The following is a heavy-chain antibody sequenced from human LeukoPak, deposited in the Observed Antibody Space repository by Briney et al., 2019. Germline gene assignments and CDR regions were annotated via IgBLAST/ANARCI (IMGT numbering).Heavy chain of an antibody. D-gene: IGHD2-15*01. Sequence: SETLSLTCAVSGYSISSGYYWGWIRQPPGKGLEWTGSIYHSGSTYYNPSLKSRVTISVDTSKNQFSLKLSSVTAADTAVYYCARASIVVVVAATPDWFDPWGQGTLVTVSS. CDR3: ARASIVVVVAATPDWFDP. V-gene: IGHV4-38-2*01. CDR2: IYHSGST. J-gene: IGHJ5*02. CDR1: GYSISSGYY.